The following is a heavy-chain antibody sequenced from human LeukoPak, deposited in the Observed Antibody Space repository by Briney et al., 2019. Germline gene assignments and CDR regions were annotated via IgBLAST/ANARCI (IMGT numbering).Heavy chain of an antibody. J-gene: IGHJ4*02. V-gene: IGHV1-46*01. Sequence: ASVKVSCKASGYTFTSYYMHWVRQAPGQGLEWMGIINPSGGSTSYAQKFQGRVTMTRDTSTSTAYMELSSLRSEDTAVYYCARARVAGTPFDYWGQGTLVTVSS. CDR3: ARARVAGTPFDY. CDR2: INPSGGST. D-gene: IGHD6-19*01. CDR1: GYTFTSYY.